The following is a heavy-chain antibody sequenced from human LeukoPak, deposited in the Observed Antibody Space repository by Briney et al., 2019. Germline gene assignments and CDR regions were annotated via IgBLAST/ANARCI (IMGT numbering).Heavy chain of an antibody. V-gene: IGHV1-2*02. CDR3: AREGSIAAAEYDD. CDR1: GYTFTGYY. CDR2: INPNSGGT. Sequence: GASVKVSCKASGYTFTGYYMHWVRQAPGQGLEWMGWINPNSGGTNYAQKFQGRVTMTRDTSISTAYMELSRLRSDDTAVYYCAREGSIAAAEYDDWGQGTLVTVSS. D-gene: IGHD6-13*01. J-gene: IGHJ4*02.